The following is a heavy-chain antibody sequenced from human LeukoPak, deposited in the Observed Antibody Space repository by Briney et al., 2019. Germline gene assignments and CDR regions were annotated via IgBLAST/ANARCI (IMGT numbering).Heavy chain of an antibody. V-gene: IGHV4-59*01. J-gene: IGHJ6*03. CDR2: IQYSGST. CDR1: GGSISRYY. CDR3: ARVSWFPGTSYYYIDV. Sequence: SETLSLTCTVSGGSISRYYWSWIRQPPGKGLEWIGYIQYSGSTNYNPSLKSRVTISVDTSKSQFSLKLSSVTAADTAVYYCARVSWFPGTSYYYIDVWGKGTTVTVSS. D-gene: IGHD1-1*01.